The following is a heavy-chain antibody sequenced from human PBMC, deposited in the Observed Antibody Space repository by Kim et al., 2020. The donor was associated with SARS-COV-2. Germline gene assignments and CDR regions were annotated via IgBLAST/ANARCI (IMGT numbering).Heavy chain of an antibody. J-gene: IGHJ6*02. Sequence: WGSLRLSCAASGFTVSSDFMSWVRQAPGKGLEWVSVINSAGRTYYADSVKGRFTISRDNSKNTLSLQMNRLRAEDTALYYCASGRGGVWGQGTTVTVSS. V-gene: IGHV3-53*01. D-gene: IGHD2-15*01. CDR2: INSAGRT. CDR3: ASGRGGV. CDR1: GFTVSSDF.